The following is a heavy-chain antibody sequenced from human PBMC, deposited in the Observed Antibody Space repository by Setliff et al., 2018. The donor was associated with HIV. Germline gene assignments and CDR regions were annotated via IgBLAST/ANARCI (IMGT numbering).Heavy chain of an antibody. J-gene: IGHJ3*02. CDR1: GGSIISGSNY. CDR3: VRGPHTSSWYGGYAFDI. D-gene: IGHD6-13*01. Sequence: TLSLTRTVSGGSIISGSNYWSWIRQPAGRGLEWIGRIYTSGSTNYNPSLKSRVTMSVDTSKNQFSLNLNSVTAADTAVYYRVRGPHTSSWYGGYAFDIWGQGTMVTVSS. V-gene: IGHV4-61*02. CDR2: IYTSGST.